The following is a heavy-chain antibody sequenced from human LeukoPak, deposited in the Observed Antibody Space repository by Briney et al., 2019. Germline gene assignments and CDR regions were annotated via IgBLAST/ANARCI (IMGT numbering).Heavy chain of an antibody. J-gene: IGHJ5*02. D-gene: IGHD6-13*01. CDR3: ARVGDSSSWYWFDP. CDR1: GGSISSYY. V-gene: IGHV4-4*07. CDR2: IYTSGST. Sequence: SETLSLTRTVSGGSISSYYWSWIRQPAGKGLEWIGRIYTSGSTNYNPSLKSRVTMSVDTSKNQFSLKLSSVTAADTAVYYCARVGDSSSWYWFDPRGQGTLSPSPQ.